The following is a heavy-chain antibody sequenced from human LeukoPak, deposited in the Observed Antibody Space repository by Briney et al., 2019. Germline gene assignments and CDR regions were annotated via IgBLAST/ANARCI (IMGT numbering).Heavy chain of an antibody. CDR1: AYTFTSYY. CDR3: ARGPRITLVRGGQWYYYMDV. CDR2: INPSGGST. D-gene: IGHD3-10*01. Sequence: ASVKASCRAAAYTFTSYYIHWLLQAPGQGLEWMGLINPSGGSTNYAQKFQGRGTMTRDTSTSTVYMELSSLRSEDKAVYYCARGPRITLVRGGQWYYYMDVWGKGTTVTISS. J-gene: IGHJ6*03. V-gene: IGHV1-46*01.